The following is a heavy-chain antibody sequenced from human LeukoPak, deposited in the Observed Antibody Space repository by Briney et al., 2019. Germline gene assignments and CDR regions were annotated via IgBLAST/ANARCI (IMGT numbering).Heavy chain of an antibody. CDR3: AKDSSSQYQLLSGGDY. CDR1: GFTFRSYA. J-gene: IGHJ4*02. CDR2: ISGSGGST. V-gene: IGHV3-23*01. Sequence: GGSLRLSCAASGFTFRSYAMSWVRQAPGKGLEWVSAISGSGGSTYYADSVKGRFTISRDNSKNTLYLQMNSLRAEDTAVYYCAKDSSSQYQLLSGGDYWGQGTLVTVSS. D-gene: IGHD2-2*01.